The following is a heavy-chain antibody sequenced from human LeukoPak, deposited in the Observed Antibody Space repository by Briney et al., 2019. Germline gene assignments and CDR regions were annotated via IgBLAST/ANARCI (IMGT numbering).Heavy chain of an antibody. V-gene: IGHV1-18*04. Sequence: ASVKVSCKASGYTFTGYYMHWVRQAPGQGLEWMGWISAYNGNTNYAQKLQGRVTMTTDTSTSTAYMELRSLRSDDTAVYYCARDSETVRGVIIFDYWGQGTLVTVSS. J-gene: IGHJ4*02. CDR1: GYTFTGYY. D-gene: IGHD3-10*01. CDR2: ISAYNGNT. CDR3: ARDSETVRGVIIFDY.